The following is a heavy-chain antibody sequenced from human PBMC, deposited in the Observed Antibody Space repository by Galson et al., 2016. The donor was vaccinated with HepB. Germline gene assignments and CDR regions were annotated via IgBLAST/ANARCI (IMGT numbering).Heavy chain of an antibody. CDR2: IKSDGSST. CDR3: ARGLDPRGMDV. J-gene: IGHJ6*02. Sequence: SLRLSCAASGFTFSTSWMHWVRQAPGKRLVWVSRIKSDGSSTSYADSVKGRFTISRDNAKNMLYVQMNSLRAEDTAVYYCARGLDPRGMDVWGQGSTVTVSS. CDR1: GFTFSTSW. V-gene: IGHV3-74*01.